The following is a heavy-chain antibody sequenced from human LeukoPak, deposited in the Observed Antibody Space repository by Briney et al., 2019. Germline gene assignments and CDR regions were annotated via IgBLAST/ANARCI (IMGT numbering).Heavy chain of an antibody. V-gene: IGHV4-34*01. CDR1: GGSFSGYY. D-gene: IGHD3-10*01. CDR2: INHSGST. CDR3: ARGRRITMVRGVRGTDDY. Sequence: SETLSLTCAVYGGSFSGYYWSWIRQPPGKGLEWIGEINHSGSTNYNPSLKSRVTISVDTSKNQFSLKLSSVTAADTAVYYCARGRRITMVRGVRGTDDYWGQGTLVTVPS. J-gene: IGHJ4*02.